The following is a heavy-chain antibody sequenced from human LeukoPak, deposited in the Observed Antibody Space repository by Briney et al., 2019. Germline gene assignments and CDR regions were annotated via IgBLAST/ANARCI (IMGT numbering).Heavy chain of an antibody. Sequence: GGSLRLSCAASGFTFSSYGMHWVRQAPGKGLEWVSYISSSGSTIYYADSVKGRFTISRDNAKNSLYLQMNSLRAEDTAVYYCARGRRNYDFSNWFDPWGQGTLVTVSS. J-gene: IGHJ5*02. CDR2: ISSSGSTI. CDR3: ARGRRNYDFSNWFDP. D-gene: IGHD3-3*01. V-gene: IGHV3-48*04. CDR1: GFTFSSYG.